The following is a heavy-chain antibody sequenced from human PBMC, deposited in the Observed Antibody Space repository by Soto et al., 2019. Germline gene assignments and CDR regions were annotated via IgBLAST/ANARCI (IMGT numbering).Heavy chain of an antibody. CDR1: GFTVSSNY. CDR2: IYSGGST. V-gene: IGHV3-53*04. D-gene: IGHD2-21*02. J-gene: IGHJ5*02. CDR3: ASGRDCGGGCPNWFDP. Sequence: EVQLVESGGGLVQPGGSLRLSCAASGFTVSSNYMSWVRQAPGKGLEWVSVIYSGGSTYYADSVKGRFTISRHNSKNTLYLPMSSLRAEDTAVYYCASGRDCGGGCPNWFDPWGQGTLVTVSS.